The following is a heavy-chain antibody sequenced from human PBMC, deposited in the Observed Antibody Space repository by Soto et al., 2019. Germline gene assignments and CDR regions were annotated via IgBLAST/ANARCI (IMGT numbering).Heavy chain of an antibody. V-gene: IGHV1-69*12. CDR3: ARDGDPGYSFWSGPLGGGRFDP. J-gene: IGHJ5*02. D-gene: IGHD3-3*01. CDR1: GATFGNTA. CDR2: IVPLFGTA. Sequence: QVQLVQSGAEVKEPGSSVNVSCKTSGATFGNTAVTWVRQAPGQGLEWIGGIVPLFGTANYAQKFRGRVTITADESPSTAYMELSSRRTDYPAVYYCARDGDPGYSFWSGPLGGGRFDPWGQGTLVTVSS.